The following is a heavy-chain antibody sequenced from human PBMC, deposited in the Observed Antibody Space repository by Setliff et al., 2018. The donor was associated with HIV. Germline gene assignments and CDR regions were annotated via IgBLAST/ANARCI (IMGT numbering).Heavy chain of an antibody. V-gene: IGHV4-38-2*01. D-gene: IGHD3-22*01. CDR2: IYHSGST. J-gene: IGHJ4*02. CDR1: GGSFSGFY. Sequence: PSETLSLTCAVYGGSFSGFYWGWIRQPPGKGLEWIGSIYHSGSTYYSPSLKSRVSFSVDTSKNQLSLKLRSVTAADSAMYYCARQKETYYYDSSGYPAYFDYWGQGTLVTVSS. CDR3: ARQKETYYYDSSGYPAYFDY.